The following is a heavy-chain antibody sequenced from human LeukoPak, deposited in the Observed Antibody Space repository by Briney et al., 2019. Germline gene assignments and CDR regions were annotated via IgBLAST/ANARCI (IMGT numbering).Heavy chain of an antibody. CDR1: GYNFNTYW. CDR2: IYPGDSDT. V-gene: IGHV5-51*04. Sequence: GESLKISCKTSGYNFNTYWIGWVRQQPGKGLEWMGIIYPGDSDTKYSPPFEGQVTISADKPINTAYLQWSSLKASDTAMYYCVIYGSGSYFDYWGQGTLVIVSS. CDR3: VIYGSGSYFDY. D-gene: IGHD3-10*01. J-gene: IGHJ4*02.